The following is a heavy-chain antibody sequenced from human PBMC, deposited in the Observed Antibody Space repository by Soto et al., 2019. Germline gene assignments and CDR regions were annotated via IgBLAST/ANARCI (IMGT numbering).Heavy chain of an antibody. CDR2: ISPSGDYA. V-gene: IGHV3-23*01. CDR3: VKATSGGLLYYAMEV. CDR1: GFTFSTIA. Sequence: EVQLLESGGGFEQPGGSLRLSCAASGFTFSTIAMAWVRQAPGKGLEWVSSISPSGDYAYFADSVKGRFTMSRDNSKNTVYLQLDSLRVEDTATYYSVKATSGGLLYYAMEVWGQGTTVTVSS. J-gene: IGHJ6*02. D-gene: IGHD1-26*01.